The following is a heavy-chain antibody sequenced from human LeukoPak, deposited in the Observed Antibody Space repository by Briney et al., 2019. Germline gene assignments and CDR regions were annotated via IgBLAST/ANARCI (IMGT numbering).Heavy chain of an antibody. D-gene: IGHD4-17*01. CDR1: GGSFSGYY. J-gene: IGHJ4*02. CDR2: INRSGST. Sequence: PSETLSLTCAVYGGSFSGYYWSWIRQPPGKGLEWIGEINRSGSTNYNPSLKSRVTISVHTSNNQFSLKLSSVTAADSAVYYCAGDSTVTVFDYWGQGTLVTVSS. CDR3: AGDSTVTVFDY. V-gene: IGHV4-34*01.